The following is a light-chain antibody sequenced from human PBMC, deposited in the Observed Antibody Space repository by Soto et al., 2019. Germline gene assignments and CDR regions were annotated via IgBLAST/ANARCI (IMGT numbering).Light chain of an antibody. CDR1: KLGDKY. CDR2: QDS. CDR3: QAWDSSTGV. V-gene: IGLV3-1*01. Sequence: SSELTQPPSVSVSPGQTASITCSGDKLGDKYACWYQQKPGQSPVLLIYQDSKRPSGIPERFSGSNSGNTATLTISGTQAMDEADYYCQAWDSSTGVFGGGTKLTVL. J-gene: IGLJ3*02.